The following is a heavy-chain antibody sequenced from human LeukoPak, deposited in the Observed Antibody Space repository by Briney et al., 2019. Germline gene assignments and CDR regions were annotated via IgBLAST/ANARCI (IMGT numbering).Heavy chain of an antibody. V-gene: IGHV1-46*01. D-gene: IGHD3-10*01. CDR2: INPSGGST. Sequence: ASVKVSCKASGYTFTSYYMHWVRQAPGQGLEWMGIINPSGGSTSYAQKFQGRVTMTRDTSISTAYMELSRLRSDDTAVYYCARDGGLWFGESMGFDYWGQGTLVTVSS. J-gene: IGHJ4*02. CDR3: ARDGGLWFGESMGFDY. CDR1: GYTFTSYY.